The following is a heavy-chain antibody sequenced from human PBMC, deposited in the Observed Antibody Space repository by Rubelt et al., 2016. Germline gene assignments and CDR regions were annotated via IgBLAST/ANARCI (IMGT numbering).Heavy chain of an antibody. CDR3: ARRDSGGYWYFDL. CDR2: ISYSEST. J-gene: IGHJ2*01. Sequence: QLQLQESGPGLVKPSETLSLICTVSGGSISSNSFHWGWIRQPPGKGLEWIGTISYSESTYYNPSFKGRVTISVDTSKNQFSLKLSSATAADTAVYYCARRDSGGYWYFDLWGRGTLVTVSS. V-gene: IGHV4-39*01. D-gene: IGHD2-15*01. CDR1: GGSISSNSFH.